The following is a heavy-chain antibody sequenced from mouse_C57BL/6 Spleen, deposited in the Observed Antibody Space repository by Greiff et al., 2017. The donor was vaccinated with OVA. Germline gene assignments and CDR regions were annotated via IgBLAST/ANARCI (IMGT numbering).Heavy chain of an antibody. CDR2: IYPGDGDT. J-gene: IGHJ3*01. D-gene: IGHD3-2*02. CDR3: AKTVQAGTWFAY. V-gene: IGHV1-82*01. CDR1: GYAFSSSW. Sequence: VKLVESGPELVKPGASVKISCKASGYAFSSSWMNWVKQRPGKGLEWIGRIYPGDGDTNYNGKFKGKATLTADKSSSTAYMQLSSLTSEDSAVYFCAKTVQAGTWFAYWGQGTLVTVSA.